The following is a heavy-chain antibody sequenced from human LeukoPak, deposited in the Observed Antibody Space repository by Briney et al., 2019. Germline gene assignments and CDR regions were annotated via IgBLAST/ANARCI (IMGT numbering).Heavy chain of an antibody. J-gene: IGHJ4*02. Sequence: GGSLRLSCAASGFTFSDYYMSWIRQAPGKGLEWVSYISSSGSTIYYADSVKGRFTISRDNAKNSLYLQMNSLRAEDTAVYYCARGLGYCSSTSCNYYFDYWGQGTLVTVSS. V-gene: IGHV3-11*04. CDR3: ARGLGYCSSTSCNYYFDY. D-gene: IGHD2-2*01. CDR1: GFTFSDYY. CDR2: ISSSGSTI.